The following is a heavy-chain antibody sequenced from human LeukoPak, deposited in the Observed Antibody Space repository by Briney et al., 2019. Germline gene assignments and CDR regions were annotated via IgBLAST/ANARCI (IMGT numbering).Heavy chain of an antibody. CDR2: INYSGYS. D-gene: IGHD6-19*01. J-gene: IGHJ4*02. V-gene: IGHV4-59*08. Sequence: PSETLSLTCTVSGGSISTYYWSWIRQPPGKGLEWIGNINYSGYSNSNPSLNSRVTISVDTSKNQFSLRLSSVTAADTAIYYCARAVSGRFDYWGQGTLVTVSS. CDR1: GGSISTYY. CDR3: ARAVSGRFDY.